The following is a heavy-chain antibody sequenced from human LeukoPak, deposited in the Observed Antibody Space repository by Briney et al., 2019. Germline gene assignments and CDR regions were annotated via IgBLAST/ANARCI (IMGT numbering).Heavy chain of an antibody. Sequence: GGSLRLSCVASGFTFNSYAMNWVRRAPGKGLERVSNLCGSGGRTYYADSVKGRSTISSDNSINTLYLQMTSLRAETTAVYYCAKDLMTSVILEFAFWGQGTLVTVSS. J-gene: IGHJ4*02. D-gene: IGHD4-11*01. CDR3: AKDLMTSVILEFAF. CDR1: GFTFNSYA. CDR2: LCGSGGRT. V-gene: IGHV3-23*01.